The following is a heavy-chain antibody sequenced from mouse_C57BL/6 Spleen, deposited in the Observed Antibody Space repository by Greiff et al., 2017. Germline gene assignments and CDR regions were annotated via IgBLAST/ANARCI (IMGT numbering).Heavy chain of an antibody. CDR2: IDPSDSYT. V-gene: IGHV1-69*01. D-gene: IGHD1-1*01. J-gene: IGHJ1*03. Sequence: QVQLQQPGAELVMPGASVKLSCKASGYTFTSYWMHWVKQRPGQGLEWIGEIDPSDSYTNYNQKFKGKSTLTVDKSSSTAYMQLSSLTSEDSAVYYCARSCTVVALRWYCDVWGTGTTVTVSS. CDR3: ARSCTVVALRWYCDV. CDR1: GYTFTSYW.